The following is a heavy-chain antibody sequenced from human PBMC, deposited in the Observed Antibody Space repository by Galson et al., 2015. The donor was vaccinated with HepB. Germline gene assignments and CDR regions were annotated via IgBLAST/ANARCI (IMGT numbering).Heavy chain of an antibody. D-gene: IGHD2-2*01. CDR2: ISTSSRYI. V-gene: IGHV3-21*01. Sequence: SLRLSCAASGFTFTPYSMNWVRQAPGKGLEWVSFISTSSRYIYYADSVKGRFTISRDNAKNSLFLQMNSLRVEDTAVYYCVRVDDYCDSDSCYRRDYFDYWGQGTLVAVSS. CDR3: VRVDDYCDSDSCYRRDYFDY. CDR1: GFTFTPYS. J-gene: IGHJ4*02.